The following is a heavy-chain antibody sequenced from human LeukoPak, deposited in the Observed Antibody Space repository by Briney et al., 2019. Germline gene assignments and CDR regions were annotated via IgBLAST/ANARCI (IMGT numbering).Heavy chain of an antibody. J-gene: IGHJ3*02. CDR2: ISGYNGNT. CDR1: GYTFTSYA. Sequence: GASVKVSCKASGYTFTSYAMHWVRQAPGQGLEWMGWISGYNGNTNYAQKLQGRVTLTTDTSASTAYMELGSLRSDDTAVYYCARPAVAGTKVDAFDIWGQGTMVTVSS. D-gene: IGHD6-19*01. V-gene: IGHV1-18*01. CDR3: ARPAVAGTKVDAFDI.